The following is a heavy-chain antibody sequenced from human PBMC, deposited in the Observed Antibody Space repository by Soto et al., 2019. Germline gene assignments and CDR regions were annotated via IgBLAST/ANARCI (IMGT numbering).Heavy chain of an antibody. J-gene: IGHJ4*02. V-gene: IGHV4-59*01. CDR3: ARDPVGVTHFDY. CDR1: SISTYY. Sequence: SETLSLTCTVDSISTYYWNWIRQPPGRGLEWIGYIYYLGRTNYNSSLKSQITMSIDTSKNQFSLKLSSVTAADTAIYYCARDPVGVTHFDYWGQGAPVTVS. CDR2: IYYLGRT. D-gene: IGHD1-26*01.